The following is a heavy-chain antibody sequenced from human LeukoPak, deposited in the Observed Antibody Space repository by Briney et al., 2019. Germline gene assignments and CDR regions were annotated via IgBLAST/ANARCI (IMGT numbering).Heavy chain of an antibody. CDR1: GYTFTSYG. V-gene: IGHV1-18*01. D-gene: IGHD5-12*01. CDR3: ARLSIVATIFGWFDP. Sequence: ASVKVSCKASGYTFTSYGISWVRQAPGQGLEWMGWISAYNGNTNYAQKLQGRVTMTTDTSTSTAYMELRSLRSDDTAVYYCARLSIVATIFGWFDPWGQGTLVTVSS. J-gene: IGHJ5*02. CDR2: ISAYNGNT.